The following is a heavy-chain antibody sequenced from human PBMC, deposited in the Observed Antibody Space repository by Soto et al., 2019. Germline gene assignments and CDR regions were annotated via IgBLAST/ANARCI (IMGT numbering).Heavy chain of an antibody. V-gene: IGHV3-23*01. J-gene: IGHJ5*02. CDR2: ISGSGGST. CDR1: GFTFSSYA. Sequence: GGSLRLSCAASGFTFSSYAMSWVRQAPGKGLEWVSAISGSGGSTYYADSVKGRFTISRDNSKNTLYLQMNSLRAEDTAVYYCGKDRSTYYLVPPFDPWGQGTLVTVSA. CDR3: GKDRSTYYLVPPFDP. D-gene: IGHD3-10*01.